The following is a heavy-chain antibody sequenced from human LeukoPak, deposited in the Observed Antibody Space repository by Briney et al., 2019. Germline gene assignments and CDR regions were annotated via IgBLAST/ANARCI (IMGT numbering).Heavy chain of an antibody. V-gene: IGHV1-18*01. CDR1: GYTFTSYG. CDR2: ISAYNGNT. D-gene: IGHD3-22*01. Sequence: GASVKVSCKASGYTFTSYGISWVRQAPGQGLERMGWISAYNGNTNYAQKLQGRVTMTTDTSTSTAYMELRSLRSDDTAVYYCARDRVNNYYYYGMDVWGQGTTVTVSS. CDR3: ARDRVNNYYYYGMDV. J-gene: IGHJ6*02.